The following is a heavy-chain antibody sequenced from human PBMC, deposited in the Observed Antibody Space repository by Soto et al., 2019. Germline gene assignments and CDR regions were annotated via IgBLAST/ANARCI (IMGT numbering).Heavy chain of an antibody. V-gene: IGHV5-51*01. CDR2: IYPGDSDT. Sequence: PGESLKISCQGSGYTFTNHWIGWERQMPGKGLEWMGIIYPGDSDTRYSPSFQGQVTLSADKSISTAYLQWSSLKASDTAMYYCAAVYKTVLDAFDIWGQGTLVTVSS. CDR1: GYTFTNHW. D-gene: IGHD1-20*01. J-gene: IGHJ3*02. CDR3: AAVYKTVLDAFDI.